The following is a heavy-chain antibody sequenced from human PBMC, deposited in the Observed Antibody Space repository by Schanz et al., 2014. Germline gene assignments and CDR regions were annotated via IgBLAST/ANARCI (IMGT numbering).Heavy chain of an antibody. CDR3: AIHYGDRPL. Sequence: QVQLVQSGAEVKKPGVSVKVSCKASGYTFTTYYIHWVRQAPGQGLEWMGKINPSSGTTRIAQNFQGRLTMTRDTSLKTAYMEMTDLKFEDAGLYYCAIHYGDRPLWGQGTLIAVSS. D-gene: IGHD4-17*01. CDR2: INPSSGTT. J-gene: IGHJ4*02. V-gene: IGHV1-46*01. CDR1: GYTFTTYY.